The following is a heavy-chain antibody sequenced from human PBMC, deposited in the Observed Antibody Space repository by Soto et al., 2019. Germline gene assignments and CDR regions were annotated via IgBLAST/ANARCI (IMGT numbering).Heavy chain of an antibody. CDR2: ISYEGSEK. V-gene: IGHV3-30*03. D-gene: IGHD3-3*01. CDR1: GSTFSDYA. CDR3: ARTYYDFWSGFSY. Sequence: PGGSLRLSCAASGSTFSDYAMHWIRQPPGKGLEWVAIISYEGSEKYYSDSVKGRFTISRDNSKNTVYLQMNSVRGDDTAVYYCARTYYDFWSGFSYRGQGALVTVSS. J-gene: IGHJ4*02.